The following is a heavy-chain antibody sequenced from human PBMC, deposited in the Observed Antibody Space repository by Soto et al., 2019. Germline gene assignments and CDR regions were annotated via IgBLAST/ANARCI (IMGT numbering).Heavy chain of an antibody. CDR1: GGTFSSYA. CDR2: IIPIFGTA. D-gene: IGHD4-17*01. CDR3: ARSPDPSDYGDYPEYYYGMDV. J-gene: IGHJ6*02. Sequence: SVKVSCKASGGTFSSYAISWVRQAPGQGLEWMGGIIPIFGTANYAQKFQGRVTITADESTSTAYMELSSLRSEDTAVYYCARSPDPSDYGDYPEYYYGMDVWGQGTTVTVSS. V-gene: IGHV1-69*13.